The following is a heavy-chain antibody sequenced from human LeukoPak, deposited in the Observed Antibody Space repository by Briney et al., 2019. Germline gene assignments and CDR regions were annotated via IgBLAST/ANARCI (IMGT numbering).Heavy chain of an antibody. J-gene: IGHJ3*02. CDR2: TYPGDSHT. V-gene: IGHV5-51*01. CDR1: GFYFNTYW. Sequence: GESLKISCKGSGFYFNTYWIGWVRQMPGKGLEWMGVTYPGDSHTRYSASFQGQVIISADTSFSTAYLQWSSLKASDTAMYYCARLAAAAYLDTFDIWGQGTRVTVSS. CDR3: ARLAAAAYLDTFDI. D-gene: IGHD6-13*01.